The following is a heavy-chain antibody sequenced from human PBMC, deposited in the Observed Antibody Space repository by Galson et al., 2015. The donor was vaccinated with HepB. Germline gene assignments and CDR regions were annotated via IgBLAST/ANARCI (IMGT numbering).Heavy chain of an antibody. CDR1: GFTFSSYS. Sequence: SLRLSCAASGFTFSSYSMNWVRQAPGKGLEWVSSISSSSSFIYYADSVKGRFTISRDNAKNSLYLQMNSLRAEDTAVYYCAREGQGGYSRYFQHWGQGTLVTVSS. J-gene: IGHJ1*01. CDR3: AREGQGGYSRYFQH. CDR2: ISSSSSFI. D-gene: IGHD2-21*01. V-gene: IGHV3-21*01.